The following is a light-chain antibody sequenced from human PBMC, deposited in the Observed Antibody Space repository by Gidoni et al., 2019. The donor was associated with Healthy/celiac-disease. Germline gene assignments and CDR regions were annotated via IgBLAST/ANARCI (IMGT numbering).Light chain of an antibody. CDR1: QSISSW. V-gene: IGKV1-5*01. CDR3: QQYNSYSRT. CDR2: DAS. J-gene: IGKJ1*01. Sequence: DIQMTQSPSTLSASVGDRVTITCRASQSISSWLAWYKQKPGKAPKLLIYDASSLESGVPSRFSGSGSGTEFTLTISSLQPDDFATYYCQQYNSYSRTFGQGTKVEIK.